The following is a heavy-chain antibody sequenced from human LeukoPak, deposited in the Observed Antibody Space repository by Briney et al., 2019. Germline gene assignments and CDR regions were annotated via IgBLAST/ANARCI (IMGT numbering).Heavy chain of an antibody. CDR1: GFTFTSSA. Sequence: GASVNLSCKASGFTFTSSAMQWVRQARGQRLEWIGWIVVGSGNTNYAQKFQERVTITRDMSTSTAYMELSSLRSEDKAVYYCAGSSSSWSFDYWGQGTLVTVSS. CDR3: AGSSSSWSFDY. CDR2: IVVGSGNT. J-gene: IGHJ4*02. D-gene: IGHD6-13*01. V-gene: IGHV1-58*02.